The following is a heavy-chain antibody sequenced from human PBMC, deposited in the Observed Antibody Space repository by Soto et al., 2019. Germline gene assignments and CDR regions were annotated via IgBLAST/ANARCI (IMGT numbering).Heavy chain of an antibody. CDR2: ISWDGGST. J-gene: IGHJ6*02. D-gene: IGHD5-12*01. CDR3: AKEFVDIVATTSYYYYGMDV. V-gene: IGHV3-43*01. Sequence: PGGSLRLSCAASGFTFDDYTMHWVCQAPGKGLEWVSLISWDGGSTYYADSVKGRFTISRDNSKNSLYLQMNSLRTEDTALYYCAKEFVDIVATTSYYYYGMDVWGQGTTVTVS. CDR1: GFTFDDYT.